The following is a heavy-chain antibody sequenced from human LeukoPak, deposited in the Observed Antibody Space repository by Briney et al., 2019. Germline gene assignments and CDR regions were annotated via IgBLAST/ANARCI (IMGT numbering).Heavy chain of an antibody. J-gene: IGHJ5*02. CDR1: GGSISSSSYY. Sequence: ASETLSLTCTVSGGSISSSSYYWGWIRQPPGKGLEWIGSIYYSGSTYYNPSLKSRVTISVDTSKNQFSLKLSSVTAADTAVYYCARRLSYYGSGSYGRFRPTNWFDPWGQGTLVTVSS. CDR3: ARRLSYYGSGSYGRFRPTNWFDP. CDR2: IYYSGST. D-gene: IGHD3-10*01. V-gene: IGHV4-39*07.